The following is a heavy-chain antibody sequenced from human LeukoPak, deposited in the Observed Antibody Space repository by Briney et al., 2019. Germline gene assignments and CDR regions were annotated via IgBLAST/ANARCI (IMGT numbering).Heavy chain of an antibody. CDR2: IKSKAYGGTI. Sequence: GGSLRLSCAASGFTFSNAWMNWDRQAPGKGLEWVGRIKSKAYGGTIDYAAPVKGRYTISRDDSKNTLYLQMNSLKTEDTAVYYCTTDYGSSISSYYYYGMDVWGQGTTVTVSS. CDR3: TTDYGSSISSYYYYGMDV. V-gene: IGHV3-15*07. J-gene: IGHJ6*02. D-gene: IGHD2-21*01. CDR1: GFTFSNAW.